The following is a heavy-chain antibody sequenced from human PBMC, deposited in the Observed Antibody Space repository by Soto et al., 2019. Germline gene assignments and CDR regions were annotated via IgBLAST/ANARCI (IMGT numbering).Heavy chain of an antibody. CDR2: IIPIFGTA. V-gene: IGHV1-69*01. Sequence: QVQLVQSGAEVKKPGSSVKVSCKASGGTFSSYAISWVRQAPGQGLEWMGGIIPIFGTANYAQKFQGRVTITADESTSTAYMELSSLRSEDTGVYYCARDQGHLAAAGSADYYYGMDVWGQGTTVTVSS. CDR3: ARDQGHLAAAGSADYYYGMDV. CDR1: GGTFSSYA. D-gene: IGHD6-13*01. J-gene: IGHJ6*02.